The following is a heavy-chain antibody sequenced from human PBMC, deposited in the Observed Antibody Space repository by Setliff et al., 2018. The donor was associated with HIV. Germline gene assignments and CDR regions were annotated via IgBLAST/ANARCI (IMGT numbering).Heavy chain of an antibody. D-gene: IGHD3-22*01. V-gene: IGHV4-59*08. J-gene: IGHJ4*02. CDR1: GGSIRTYY. Sequence: SETLSLTCTVSGGSIRTYYWSWIRQPPGKGLEWIGYIFYSVNTNYNPSLKGRVTISVDTSKNQFSLKLSSVTAADTAVYYCARQSDSSGYFPSWYFDYWAQGTLVTVSS. CDR3: ARQSDSSGYFPSWYFDY. CDR2: IFYSVNT.